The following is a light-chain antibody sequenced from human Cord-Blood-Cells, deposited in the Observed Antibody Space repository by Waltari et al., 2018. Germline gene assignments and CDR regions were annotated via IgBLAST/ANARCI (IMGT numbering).Light chain of an antibody. CDR1: PGAGTSGHN. CDR3: LLSYSGARV. J-gene: IGLJ2*01. CDR2: YTT. V-gene: IGLV7-46*01. Sequence: QAVVTQEPSLTVSPGGTVTLTFGYSPGAGTSGHNTYWFQQKAGQAPRTLIYYTTNKHPWTPARLSGSLLGGKAALTLSGAHPEEEAEYYCLLSYSGARVVGGGTKLTVL.